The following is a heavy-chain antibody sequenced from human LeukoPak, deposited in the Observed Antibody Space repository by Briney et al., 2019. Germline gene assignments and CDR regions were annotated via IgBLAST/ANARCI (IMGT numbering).Heavy chain of an antibody. CDR1: GFNLNNAW. CDR3: TTDIWTSKARDY. D-gene: IGHD3/OR15-3a*01. J-gene: IGHJ4*02. CDR2: IKSKTDGGTA. Sequence: GGSLRLSCAASGFNLNNAWMNWVRRAPGQGLEWVGRIKSKTDGGTADYAAHVKGRFLISRDDSRNTMYLQMNSLKSEDTAIYYCTTDIWTSKARDYWGQGTLVTVSS. V-gene: IGHV3-15*01.